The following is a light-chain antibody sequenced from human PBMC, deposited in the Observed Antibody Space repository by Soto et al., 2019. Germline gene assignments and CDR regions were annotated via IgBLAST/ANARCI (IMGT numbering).Light chain of an antibody. CDR3: QQLLT. CDR1: QSVSNNY. CDR2: GAS. J-gene: IGKJ4*01. Sequence: VLTQSPGSLSITPGESSTLSCRASQSVSNNYLAWYQQKPGQAPRLLIYGASNRATGIPDRFSGSGSGTDFTLTISSLEPEDFAVYYCQQLLTFGGGTNVDI. V-gene: IGKV3-20*01.